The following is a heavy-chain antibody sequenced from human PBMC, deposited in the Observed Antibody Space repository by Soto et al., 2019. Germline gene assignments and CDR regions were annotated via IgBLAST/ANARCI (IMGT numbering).Heavy chain of an antibody. CDR2: ISGSGGST. V-gene: IGHV3-23*01. D-gene: IGHD3-22*01. Sequence: PGGSLRLSCAASGFTFSSYAMSWVRQAPGKGLEWVSAISGSGGSTYYADSVKGRFTISRDNSKNTLYLQMNSLRAEDTAAYYCAKGRSSGYYPRDYYGMDVWGQGTTVTVSS. CDR3: AKGRSSGYYPRDYYGMDV. J-gene: IGHJ6*02. CDR1: GFTFSSYA.